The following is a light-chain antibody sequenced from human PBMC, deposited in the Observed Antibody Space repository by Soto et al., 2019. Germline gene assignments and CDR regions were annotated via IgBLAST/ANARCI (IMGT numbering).Light chain of an antibody. CDR3: QQYGSSRT. V-gene: IGKV3-20*01. J-gene: IGKJ3*01. Sequence: EIVLTQSPGTLSLSPGERATLSCRASQSVSSNYLAWYQQKPGQAPRLLIYGASSRATGIPDRFSGSGSVTDFTLTISRLEPEYFAVYYCQQYGSSRTFGPGTKVDIK. CDR2: GAS. CDR1: QSVSSNY.